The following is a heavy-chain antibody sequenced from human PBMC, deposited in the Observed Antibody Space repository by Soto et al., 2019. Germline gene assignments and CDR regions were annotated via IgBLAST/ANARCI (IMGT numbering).Heavy chain of an antibody. V-gene: IGHV5-51*01. J-gene: IGHJ4*02. CDR2: LYPCYSDT. Sequence: PGESPKISCKPSGYTYTNYWLGSVRQMPVKGLELMVILYPCYSDTSYSPSFEGHVTISPDKSTPPAAAQWSSLRAPYTGMYYCARLHSGTARPDYWGQGTQVTV. CDR3: ARLHSGTARPDY. D-gene: IGHD6-19*01. CDR1: GYTYTNYW.